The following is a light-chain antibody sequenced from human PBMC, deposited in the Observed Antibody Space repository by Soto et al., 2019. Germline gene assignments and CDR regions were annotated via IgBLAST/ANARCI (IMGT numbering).Light chain of an antibody. CDR3: QQYMNYAT. CDR2: DAS. V-gene: IGKV1-5*01. Sequence: DIQMTQSPSTLSAYVGDRVTFTCRASQSISTWLAWYQQKPGKAPKLLIYDASGLQSDVPSRFSGSGSGTEFTLTIIALQTDDFASYYCQQYMNYATLGQGTKVDIK. CDR1: QSISTW. J-gene: IGKJ1*01.